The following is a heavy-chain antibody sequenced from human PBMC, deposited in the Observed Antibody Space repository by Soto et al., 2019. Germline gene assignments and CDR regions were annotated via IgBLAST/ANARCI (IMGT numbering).Heavy chain of an antibody. CDR2: IYKSGSA. V-gene: IGHV4-59*01. D-gene: IGHD3-10*01. CDR1: GDSISTNQ. J-gene: IGHJ4*02. CDR3: ARDHYGSLDY. Sequence: SETLSLTCTVSGDSISTNQWGWIRQPPGKGLEWIAYIYKSGSANYNPSLKSRVTMSIDMAKNQYSLKLSSVTAADTAVYFCARDHYGSLDYWGQGTLVTVSS.